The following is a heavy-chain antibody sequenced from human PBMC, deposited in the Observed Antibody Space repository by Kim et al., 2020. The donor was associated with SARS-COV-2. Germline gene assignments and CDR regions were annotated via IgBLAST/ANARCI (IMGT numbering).Heavy chain of an antibody. CDR1: GFTFSSYG. D-gene: IGHD3-22*01. CDR2: IWYDGSNK. CDR3: AKDTYYYDSSGSHRVSHPFGIDY. V-gene: IGHV3-33*06. Sequence: GGSLRLSCAASGFTFSSYGMHWVRQAPGKGLEWVAVIWYDGSNKYYADSVKGRFTISRDNSKNTLYLQMNSLRTEDTAVYYCAKDTYYYDSSGSHRVSHPFGIDYWGQGTLVTVSS. J-gene: IGHJ4*02.